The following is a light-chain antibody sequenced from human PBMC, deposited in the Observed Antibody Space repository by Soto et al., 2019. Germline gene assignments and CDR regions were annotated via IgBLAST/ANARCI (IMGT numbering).Light chain of an antibody. CDR1: QSVPRSY. J-gene: IGKJ5*01. Sequence: EIVLTQSPGTLSLSPGERATLSCRASQSVPRSYLAWYQHRPGQAPRLLIYDASTRATGIPDRFSGSESGTAFTLTISSLEPEDFAVYYCHQYAWSPLTFGQGTRLEIK. CDR3: HQYAWSPLT. CDR2: DAS. V-gene: IGKV3-20*01.